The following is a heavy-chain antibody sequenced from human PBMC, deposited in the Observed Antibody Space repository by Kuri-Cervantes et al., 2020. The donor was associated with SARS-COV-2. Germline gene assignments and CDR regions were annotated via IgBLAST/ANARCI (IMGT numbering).Heavy chain of an antibody. CDR3: AREYCSSTSCYGAFDI. D-gene: IGHD2-2*01. CDR1: GGSISSYY. CDR2: IYYSGST. J-gene: IGHJ3*02. V-gene: IGHV4-59*12. Sequence: SETLSLTCTVSGGSISSYYWSWIRQPPGKGLEWIGYIYYSGSTNYNPSHKSRATISVDTSKNQFSLKLSSVTAADTAVYYCAREYCSSTSCYGAFDIWGQGTMVTVSS.